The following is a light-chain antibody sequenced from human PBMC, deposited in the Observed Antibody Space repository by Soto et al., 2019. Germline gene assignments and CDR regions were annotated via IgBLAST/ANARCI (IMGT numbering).Light chain of an antibody. CDR1: SSDVGAYNY. J-gene: IGLJ1*01. CDR3: SSLTTSFTYV. V-gene: IGLV2-14*01. Sequence: QSVLTQPASVSGSPGQSVAISCTGTSSDVGAYNYISWYQQHPGKAPKLLRSEVSNRPSGVSDRFSGSKSGNTASLTISGLQAEDEADYYCSSLTTSFTYVFGTGTKVTVL. CDR2: EVS.